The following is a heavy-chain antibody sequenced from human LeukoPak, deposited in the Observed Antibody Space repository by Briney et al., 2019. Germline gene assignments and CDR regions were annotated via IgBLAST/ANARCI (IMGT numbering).Heavy chain of an antibody. CDR1: SGSINSYY. CDR2: IYTTGAT. V-gene: IGHV4-4*07. Sequence: SETLSLTCTVSSGSINSYYWGWVRQPPGKGLEWIGSIYTTGATQYNPSLKCRLTMSIDTSTRQFSLILRSVTAADTAVYYCGRQGYTASHYFLDFWSQGTLVAVS. CDR3: GRQGYTASHYFLDF. J-gene: IGHJ4*02. D-gene: IGHD2-2*02.